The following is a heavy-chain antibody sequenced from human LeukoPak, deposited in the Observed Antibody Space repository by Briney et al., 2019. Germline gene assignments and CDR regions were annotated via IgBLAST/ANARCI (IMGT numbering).Heavy chain of an antibody. Sequence: GGSLRLSCAASGFTFDDYGMSWVRQVPRKGLEWVSGTNWNGSGACYADSVKGRFTISRDNAKNSLYLQMNNLRAEDTAVYYCARAGSGWYHYYYYMDVWGKGTTVTVS. CDR1: GFTFDDYG. CDR3: ARAGSGWYHYYYYMDV. CDR2: TNWNGSGA. D-gene: IGHD6-19*01. J-gene: IGHJ6*03. V-gene: IGHV3-20*04.